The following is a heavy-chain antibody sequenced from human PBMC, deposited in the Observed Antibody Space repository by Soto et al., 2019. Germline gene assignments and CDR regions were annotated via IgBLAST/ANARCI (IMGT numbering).Heavy chain of an antibody. CDR2: MNPNSGNT. CDR3: ARWPDGYYYYGMDV. Sequence: QVQLVQSGAEVKKPGASVKVSCKASGYTFTSYDINWVRQATGQGLEWMGWMNPNSGNTGYAQKFQGKVTMTRNTSISTAYMELSSLRSEDTAVYYCARWPDGYYYYGMDVWGQGTTVTVSS. CDR1: GYTFTSYD. J-gene: IGHJ6*02. V-gene: IGHV1-8*01.